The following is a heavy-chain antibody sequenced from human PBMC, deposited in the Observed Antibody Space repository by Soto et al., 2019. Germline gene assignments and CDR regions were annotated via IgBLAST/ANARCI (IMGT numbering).Heavy chain of an antibody. J-gene: IGHJ6*02. D-gene: IGHD3-3*01. CDR3: ARNKYYDFWSGYPQVRLYYYGMDV. Sequence: PSETLSLTCTVSGGSISSGDYYWSWIRQPPGKGLEWIGYIYYSGSTYYNPSLKSRVTISVDTSKNQFSLKLSSVTAADTAVYYCARNKYYDFWSGYPQVRLYYYGMDVWGQGTTVPVYS. CDR1: GGSISSGDYY. CDR2: IYYSGST. V-gene: IGHV4-30-4*01.